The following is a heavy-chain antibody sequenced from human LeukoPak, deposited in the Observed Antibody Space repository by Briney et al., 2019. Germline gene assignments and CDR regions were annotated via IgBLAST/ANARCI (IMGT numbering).Heavy chain of an antibody. D-gene: IGHD4-11*01. CDR1: GFTFSDYS. Sequence: GGSLRLFCAASGFTFSDYSMNWVRQAPGKGLQWVSFISSNGSTIYYADSVKGRFTISRDNAENSPYLQMNSLRAEDTAVYYCARAYSTYHMHVWGKGTTLTVSS. CDR3: ARAYSTYHMHV. CDR2: ISSNGSTI. V-gene: IGHV3-48*01. J-gene: IGHJ6*03.